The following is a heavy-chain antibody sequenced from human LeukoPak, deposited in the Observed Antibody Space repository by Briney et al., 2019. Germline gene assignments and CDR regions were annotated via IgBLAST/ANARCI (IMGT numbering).Heavy chain of an antibody. D-gene: IGHD4-17*01. V-gene: IGHV1-2*02. Sequence: ASVKVSCKASGYTFTGYYIYWVRQAPGQGLEWMGWINPNSDDTSYAQKFQGRVTMTRDTSVSTAYMELSRPRSDDTAVYYCARQDGDLDCWGQGTLVTVSS. J-gene: IGHJ4*02. CDR1: GYTFTGYY. CDR3: ARQDGDLDC. CDR2: INPNSDDT.